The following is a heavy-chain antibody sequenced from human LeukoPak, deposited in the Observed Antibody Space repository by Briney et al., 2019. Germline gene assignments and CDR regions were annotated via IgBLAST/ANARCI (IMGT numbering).Heavy chain of an antibody. V-gene: IGHV4-59*01. CDR3: ARVGAAPGTRPFDY. CDR1: HDSISSYH. Sequence: SETLSLTRTFTHDSISSYHWSSIRQSPSKGLEWIGFISDSGSTNYHPSLRSRVTISVDTSKNQFSLRLTSVTSADTAVYYCARVGAAPGTRPFDYWGQGTLVPVSS. J-gene: IGHJ4*02. CDR2: ISDSGST. D-gene: IGHD6-13*01.